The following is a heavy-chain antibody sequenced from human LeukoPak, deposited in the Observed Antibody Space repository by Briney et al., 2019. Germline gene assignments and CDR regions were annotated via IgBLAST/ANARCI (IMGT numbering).Heavy chain of an antibody. J-gene: IGHJ6*03. CDR2: ISAYNGNT. CDR1: GYTFTSYG. V-gene: IGHV1-18*01. CDR3: ARDFSRVAARLLAYYYYMDV. D-gene: IGHD6-6*01. Sequence: ASVKVSCKASGYTFTSYGISWVRQAPGQGLEWMGWISAYNGNTNYAQKLQGRVTMTTDTSTSTAYMELRSLRSDDTAVYYCARDFSRVAARLLAYYYYMDVWGKGTTVTVSS.